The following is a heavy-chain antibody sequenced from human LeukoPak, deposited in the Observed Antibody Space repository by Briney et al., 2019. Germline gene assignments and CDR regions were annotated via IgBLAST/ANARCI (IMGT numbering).Heavy chain of an antibody. CDR3: AKVGATGTTSPFDY. D-gene: IGHD1-1*01. V-gene: IGHV1-2*02. CDR2: INPNSGGT. CDR1: GYTFTGYY. J-gene: IGHJ4*02. Sequence: ASVKVSCKASGYTFTGYYMHWVRQAPGQGLEWMGWINPNSGGTNYAQKFQGRVTMTGDTSISTAYMELSRLRSDDMAVYYCAKVGATGTTSPFDYWGQGTLVTVSS.